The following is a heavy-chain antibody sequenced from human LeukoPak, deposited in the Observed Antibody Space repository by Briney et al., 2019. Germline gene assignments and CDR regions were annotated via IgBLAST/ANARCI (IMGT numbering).Heavy chain of an antibody. CDR2: ISSSSSYT. D-gene: IGHD6-6*01. J-gene: IGHJ4*02. V-gene: IGHV3-11*06. Sequence: GGSLRLSCAASGFTFSDYYMSRIRQAPGKGLECVSYISSSSSYTNYADSVNGRFTISRENAKNSLYLQMNSLRAEDTAVYYCARVEKQLKNYFDYWGQGTLVTVSS. CDR1: GFTFSDYY. CDR3: ARVEKQLKNYFDY.